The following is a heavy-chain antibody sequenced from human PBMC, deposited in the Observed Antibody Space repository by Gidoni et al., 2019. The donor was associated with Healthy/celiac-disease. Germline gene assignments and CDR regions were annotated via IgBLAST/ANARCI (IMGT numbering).Heavy chain of an antibody. Sequence: EVQLLESGGGLVQPGGSLRLSCAASGFTFSSYAMSWVRQAPGKGLEWGSAISGSGGSTYYADSVKGRFTISRDNSKNTLYLQMNSLRAEDTAVYYCAKDPHPFGRGEHIDYWGQGTLVTVSS. J-gene: IGHJ4*02. CDR3: AKDPHPFGRGEHIDY. CDR2: ISGSGGST. CDR1: GFTFSSYA. V-gene: IGHV3-23*01. D-gene: IGHD3-16*01.